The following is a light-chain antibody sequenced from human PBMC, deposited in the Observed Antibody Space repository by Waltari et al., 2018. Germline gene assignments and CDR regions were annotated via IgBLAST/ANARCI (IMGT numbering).Light chain of an antibody. CDR2: WAS. J-gene: IGKJ4*01. V-gene: IGKV4-1*01. CDR3: QQYYSSPLT. CDR1: QTVLYIPNDRNY. Sequence: DIVMTQSPDSLAVSLGERATINCRSSQTVLYIPNDRNYLVWYQQKPGQPPKLLLSWASTRESGVPDRFSGSGSGTDFTLTIGSLQAEDVALYYCQQYYSSPLTFGGGTKVEIK.